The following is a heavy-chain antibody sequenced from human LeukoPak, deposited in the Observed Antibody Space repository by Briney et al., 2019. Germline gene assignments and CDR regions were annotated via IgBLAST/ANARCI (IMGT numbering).Heavy chain of an antibody. V-gene: IGHV1-2*02. CDR2: INPNSGGT. Sequence: ASVTVSCQAYGYTFIRYYMHWVRPAPRQVLEWMGWINPNSGGTNYAQKFQGRVTMTRDTSIHTAYMEMSRMRSDDTAVYYCAREGGQYYSSTSCSNPPPDYWGQGTLVTVSS. J-gene: IGHJ4*02. CDR1: GYTFIRYY. CDR3: AREGGQYYSSTSCSNPPPDY. D-gene: IGHD2-2*01.